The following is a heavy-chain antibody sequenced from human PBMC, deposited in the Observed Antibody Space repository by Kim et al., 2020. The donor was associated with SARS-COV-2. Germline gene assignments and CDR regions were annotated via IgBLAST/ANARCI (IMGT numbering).Heavy chain of an antibody. Sequence: GGSLRLSCVASGFSFGTFDMSWVRQAPGKGLEWVSVIKAAEGDTHYVESVKGRFTVSRDNANNTLYLQMNSLRTEDTAIYYCATVAWLEY. V-gene: IGHV3-23*01. CDR3: ATVAWLEY. J-gene: IGHJ1*01. CDR2: IKAAEGDT. CDR1: GFSFGTFD. D-gene: IGHD5-12*01.